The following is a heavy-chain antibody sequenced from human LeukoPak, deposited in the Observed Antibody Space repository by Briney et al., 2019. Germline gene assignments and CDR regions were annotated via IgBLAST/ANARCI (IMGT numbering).Heavy chain of an antibody. V-gene: IGHV4-30-2*01. Sequence: SETLSLTCTVSGGSISSGGYYWSWIRQPPGKGLEWIGYIYHSGSTYYNPSLKSRVTISVDRSKNQFSLKLSSVTAADTAVYYCARYSMDRVVDVWGKGTTVTVSS. J-gene: IGHJ6*04. CDR1: GGSISSGGYY. CDR3: ARYSMDRVVDV. CDR2: IYHSGST. D-gene: IGHD2-21*01.